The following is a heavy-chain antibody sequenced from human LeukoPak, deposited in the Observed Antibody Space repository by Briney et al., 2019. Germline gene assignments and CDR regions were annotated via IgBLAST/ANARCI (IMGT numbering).Heavy chain of an antibody. J-gene: IGHJ4*02. CDR1: GYTFTSYA. CDR3: ATNTKGIAVAGFDY. D-gene: IGHD6-19*01. V-gene: IGHV1-3*01. CDR2: ISAGNGNT. Sequence: ASVKVSCKASGYTFTSYAMHWVRQAPGQRLEWMGWISAGNGNTKYSQKFQGRVTITRNTSASTAYMELSSLRSEDTAVYYCATNTKGIAVAGFDYWGQGTLVTVSS.